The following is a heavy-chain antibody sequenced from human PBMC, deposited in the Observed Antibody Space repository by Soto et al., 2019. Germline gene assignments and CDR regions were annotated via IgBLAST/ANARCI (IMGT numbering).Heavy chain of an antibody. CDR1: GGSINSGGYY. J-gene: IGHJ4*02. V-gene: IGHV4-31*03. D-gene: IGHD6-13*01. CDR2: IFYSGST. CDR3: ARGYLQSGYSSSWVFDY. Sequence: QVQLQESGPGLVKPSQTLSLICTVSGGSINSGGYYWNWLHQHPGKGLEWIGYIFYSGSTYYNPFLRSRVTISADTSENQFSLNLSSVTAADTAVYFCARGYLQSGYSSSWVFDYWGQGTLVNVSS.